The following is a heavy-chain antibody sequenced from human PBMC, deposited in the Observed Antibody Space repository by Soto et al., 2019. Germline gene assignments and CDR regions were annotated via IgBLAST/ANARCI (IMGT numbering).Heavy chain of an antibody. Sequence: QVQLVESGGGVVQPGRSLRLSCAASGFIFSTYGMHWVRQAPGKGLEWVAMTWYDESHKYYADSVKGRFTISRDNSMNTLYLHMNSLRAEYTAVYYCATEYNADGAFDFWGHGTMVTVSS. CDR2: TWYDESHK. J-gene: IGHJ3*01. CDR3: ATEYNADGAFDF. CDR1: GFIFSTYG. V-gene: IGHV3-33*01. D-gene: IGHD1-1*01.